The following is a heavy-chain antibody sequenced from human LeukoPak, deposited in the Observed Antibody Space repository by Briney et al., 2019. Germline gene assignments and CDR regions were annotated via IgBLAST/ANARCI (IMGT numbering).Heavy chain of an antibody. V-gene: IGHV3-30-3*01. D-gene: IGHD5-12*01. CDR3: ARDSGGGRVATEIDY. J-gene: IGHJ4*02. CDR2: ISYDGSNK. CDR1: GFTFSSYA. Sequence: GGSLRLSCAASGFTFSSYAMHWVRQAPGKGLEWVAVISYDGSNKYYADSVKGRFTISRDNSKNTLYLQMNSLRAEDTAVYYCARDSGGGRVATEIDYWGQGTLVTVSS.